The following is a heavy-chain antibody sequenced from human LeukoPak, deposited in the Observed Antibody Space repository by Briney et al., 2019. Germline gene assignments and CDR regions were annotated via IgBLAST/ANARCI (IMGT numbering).Heavy chain of an antibody. CDR3: AKGPAAIGYFQD. V-gene: IGHV3-23*01. CDR2: ISGGGGST. J-gene: IGHJ1*01. Sequence: GGSLRLSCAASGFTFTSYAMSWVRQAPGKGLEWVSGISGGGGSTYYADSVKGRFTISRDNSKNTLYLQMNTLRAEDTAVYYCAKGPAAIGYFQDWGQGTLVTASS. CDR1: GFTFTSYA. D-gene: IGHD2-2*01.